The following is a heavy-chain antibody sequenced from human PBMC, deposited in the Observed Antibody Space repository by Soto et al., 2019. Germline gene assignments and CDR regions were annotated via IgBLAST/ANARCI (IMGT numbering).Heavy chain of an antibody. J-gene: IGHJ5*02. D-gene: IGHD4-4*01. CDR2: IYHSGST. V-gene: IGHV4-30-2*01. CDR3: ARVQALDDSNNSGFDP. Sequence: SETLSLTCAVSGGSISSGGYSWSWIRQPPGKGLEWIGYIYHSGSTYYNPSLKSRVTISVDRSKNQFSLKLSSVTAAYTAVYYCARVQALDDSNNSGFDPWAREPWSPSPQ. CDR1: GGSISSGGYS.